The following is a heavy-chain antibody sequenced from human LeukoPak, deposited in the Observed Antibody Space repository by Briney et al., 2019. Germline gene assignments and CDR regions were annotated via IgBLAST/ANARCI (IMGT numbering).Heavy chain of an antibody. J-gene: IGHJ4*01. D-gene: IGHD2-21*02. CDR3: AKCRQQMGVTRGTFDH. Sequence: GGSLTLSCAVSGFTFSSYAMSWVRQAPGKGLEWVSSISGSGGSTYYADSVRGRFNISRDNSKNTLSLKMNSLRGEDTAVYYCAKCRQQMGVTRGTFDHWGQGTLVTVSS. V-gene: IGHV3-23*01. CDR1: GFTFSSYA. CDR2: ISGSGGST.